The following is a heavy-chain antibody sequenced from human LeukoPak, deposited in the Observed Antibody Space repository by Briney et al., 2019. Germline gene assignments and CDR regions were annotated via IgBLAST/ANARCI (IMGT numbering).Heavy chain of an antibody. Sequence: PSETLSLTCAVYGGSFSGYYWSWIRQPPGKGLEWIGEINHSGSTNYNPSLKSRVTISVDTSKNRFSLKLSSVTAADTAVYYCARGREWLVPQNAFDIWGQGTMVTVSS. CDR3: ARGREWLVPQNAFDI. V-gene: IGHV4-34*01. J-gene: IGHJ3*02. CDR2: INHSGST. D-gene: IGHD6-19*01. CDR1: GGSFSGYY.